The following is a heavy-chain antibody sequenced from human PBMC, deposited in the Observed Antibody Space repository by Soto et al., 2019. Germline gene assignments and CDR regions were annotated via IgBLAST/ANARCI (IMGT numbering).Heavy chain of an antibody. CDR3: ARRDYGDSDY. D-gene: IGHD3-16*01. CDR1: GYTFTSYY. CDR2: INPSSGST. J-gene: IGHJ4*02. Sequence: QVQLVQSGAEVKKPGASVKVSCKASGYTFTSYYMHWVRQAPGQGLEWMGIINPSSGSTNYAQKFQGRVTMTRDTSTSTFYMELSSLRSEDTAVYYCARRDYGDSDYWGQGTLVTVSS. V-gene: IGHV1-46*01.